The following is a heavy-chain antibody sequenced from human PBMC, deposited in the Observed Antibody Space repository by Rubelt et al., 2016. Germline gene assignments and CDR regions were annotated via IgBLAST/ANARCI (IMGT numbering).Heavy chain of an antibody. J-gene: IGHJ6*02. CDR2: ISYDGSNK. Sequence: DQSKGLEWVAVISYDGSNKYYADSVKGRFTISRDNSKNTLYLQMNSLRAEDTAVYYCARTTLYSSYKVPAMDVWGQGTTVTVSS. CDR3: ARTTLYSSYKVPAMDV. D-gene: IGHD6-6*01. V-gene: IGHV3-30*04.